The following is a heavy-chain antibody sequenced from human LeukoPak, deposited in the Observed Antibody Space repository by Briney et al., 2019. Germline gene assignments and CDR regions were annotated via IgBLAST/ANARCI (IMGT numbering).Heavy chain of an antibody. V-gene: IGHV3-23*01. CDR2: ISGSGGST. CDR3: AKDLQKGPVESFDY. Sequence: GGSLRLSCAASGFTFSSYAMSWVRQAPGKGLEWVSAISGSGGSTYYADSVKGRFTISRDNSKNTVYLQMNSLRAEDTAVYYCAKDLQKGPVESFDYWGQGTLVTVSS. D-gene: IGHD2-15*01. CDR1: GFTFSSYA. J-gene: IGHJ4*02.